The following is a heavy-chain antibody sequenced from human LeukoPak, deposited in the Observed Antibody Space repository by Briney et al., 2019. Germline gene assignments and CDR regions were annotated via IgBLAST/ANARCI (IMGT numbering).Heavy chain of an antibody. Sequence: PSETLSLTCTVSGGSISSYYWSWIRQPPGKGLEWIGYIYYSGSTNYNPSLKSRVTISVDTSKNQFSLKLSSVTAADTAVYYCAREIFGELDPWGQGTLVTVSS. CDR2: IYYSGST. CDR3: AREIFGELDP. J-gene: IGHJ5*02. CDR1: GGSISSYY. V-gene: IGHV4-59*12. D-gene: IGHD3-3*01.